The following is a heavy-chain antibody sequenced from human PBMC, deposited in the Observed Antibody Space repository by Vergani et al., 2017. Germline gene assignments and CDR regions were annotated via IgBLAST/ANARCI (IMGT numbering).Heavy chain of an antibody. J-gene: IGHJ1*01. D-gene: IGHD1-1*01. CDR2: IQFDGSNQ. V-gene: IGHV3-30*02. CDR3: ATKSCGTPGCQIGYFRE. CDR1: GFTLSHYD. Sequence: QVQLVESGGGVVQRGGSLRLSCATSGFTLSHYDMQWIRQGPGKGLEFVAFIQFDGSNQYYADSVKGRFTLSRDNSKSTLYLQMNSLRTEDTAVYYCATKSCGTPGCQIGYFREWGQGTLVTVSS.